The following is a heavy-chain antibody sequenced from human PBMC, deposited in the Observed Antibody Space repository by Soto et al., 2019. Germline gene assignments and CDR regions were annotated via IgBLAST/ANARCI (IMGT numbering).Heavy chain of an antibody. J-gene: IGHJ4*02. CDR2: IKQDGSEK. V-gene: IGHV3-7*01. Sequence: EVQLVESGGGLVQPGGSLRLSCAASGFTFSSYWMSWVRQAPGKGLEWVANIKQDGSEKYYVDSVKGRFTISRDNAKNSLTLQMNSLRAEDTAVYYCARVTDYYDSSGYFDYWGQGTLVTVSS. CDR1: GFTFSSYW. D-gene: IGHD3-22*01. CDR3: ARVTDYYDSSGYFDY.